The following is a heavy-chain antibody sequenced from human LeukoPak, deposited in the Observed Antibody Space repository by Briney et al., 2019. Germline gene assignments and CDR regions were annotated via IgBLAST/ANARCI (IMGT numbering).Heavy chain of an antibody. J-gene: IGHJ3*02. CDR2: ISRSGSTI. CDR1: GFTFSYYY. D-gene: IGHD6-6*01. V-gene: IGHV3-11*04. Sequence: GSLRLSCAASGFTFSYYYMRWIRQAPGEGLEGVSNISRSGSTIYYADSVKGRFTISRDNSKNTLYLQMNSLRAEDTAVYYCARGINSSSSDAFDIWGQGTMVTVSS. CDR3: ARGINSSSSDAFDI.